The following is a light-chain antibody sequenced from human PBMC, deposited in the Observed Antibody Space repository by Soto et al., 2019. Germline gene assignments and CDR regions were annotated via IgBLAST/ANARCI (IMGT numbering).Light chain of an antibody. CDR3: QQCGSSPWT. CDR2: GAS. Sequence: EIVLTQSPGTLSLSPGERATLSCRASQSVSSTYLAWYQQKPGQAPRLLIYGASSRATGIPDRFSGGGSGTDFTLTFSRVEPEDFAVYYCQQCGSSPWTFGQGTKVDIK. J-gene: IGKJ1*01. V-gene: IGKV3-20*01. CDR1: QSVSSTY.